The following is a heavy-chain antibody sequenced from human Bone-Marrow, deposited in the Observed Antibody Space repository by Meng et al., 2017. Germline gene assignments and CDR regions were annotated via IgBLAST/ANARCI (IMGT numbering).Heavy chain of an antibody. J-gene: IGHJ6*02. CDR1: GFTFSSYS. CDR3: ASKYSSSFYYYYGMDV. D-gene: IGHD6-6*01. CDR2: ISSSSSYI. V-gene: IGHV3-21*01. Sequence: GESLKISCAASGFTFSSYSMNWVRQAPGKGLEWVSSISSSSSYIYYADSVKGRFTISRDNAKNSLYLQMNSLRAEDTAVYYCASKYSSSFYYYYGMDVWGQGTTVT.